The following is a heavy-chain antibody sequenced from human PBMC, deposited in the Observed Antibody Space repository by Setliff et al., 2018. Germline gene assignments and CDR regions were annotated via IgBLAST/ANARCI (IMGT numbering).Heavy chain of an antibody. V-gene: IGHV3-48*03. CDR2: ISSSGSTI. CDR3: TTSAIHFSEYMWVTYRHIDH. D-gene: IGHD3-16*02. CDR1: GFTFRSYT. Sequence: GGSLRLSCAASGFTFRSYTMNWVRQAPGKGLEWVSYISSSGSTIYYADSVKGRFTISRDNAKNSLYLQMYSLTTEDTAVYYCTTSAIHFSEYMWVTYRHIDHWGQGTLVTVSS. J-gene: IGHJ4*02.